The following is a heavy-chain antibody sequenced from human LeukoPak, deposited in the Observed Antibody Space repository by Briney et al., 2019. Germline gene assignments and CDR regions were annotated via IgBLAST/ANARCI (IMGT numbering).Heavy chain of an antibody. CDR3: AKGGSGYDWDIDY. J-gene: IGHJ4*02. Sequence: PGGSLRLSCAASGFSFSDYYMSWIRQAPGKGLEWVAVIWYDGSNKYYADSVKGRFTISRDNSKNTLYLQMNSLRVEDTAVYYCAKGGSGYDWDIDYWGQGTLVTVSS. CDR2: IWYDGSNK. D-gene: IGHD5-12*01. V-gene: IGHV3-33*06. CDR1: GFSFSDYY.